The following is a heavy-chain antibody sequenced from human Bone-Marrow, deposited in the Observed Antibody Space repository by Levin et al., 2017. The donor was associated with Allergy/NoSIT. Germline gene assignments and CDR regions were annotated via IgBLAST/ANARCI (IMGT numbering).Heavy chain of an antibody. Sequence: ASETLSLTCTVSGVSIGNYHWNWIRQAPGKGLEWIGYIYYSGSTNYSPSLKSRVIISVDTSKNQFSLRLSSVTASDTAVYYCAGGGNIAAPGRPLDYWGQGILVTVSS. J-gene: IGHJ4*02. V-gene: IGHV4-59*01. D-gene: IGHD6-13*01. CDR2: IYYSGST. CDR3: AGGGNIAAPGRPLDY. CDR1: GVSIGNYH.